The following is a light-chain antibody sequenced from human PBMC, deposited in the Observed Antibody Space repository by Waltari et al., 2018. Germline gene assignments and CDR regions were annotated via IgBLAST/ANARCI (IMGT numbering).Light chain of an antibody. V-gene: IGLV3-19*01. CDR1: SLRIYY. J-gene: IGLJ2*01. CDR2: GKN. Sequence: SSELTQDPAVSVALGQTVRITCQGDSLRIYYASWYQQKPGQAPVLFIYGKNNRPSGIPDRFSGSSSGNTASLTITGAQAEDEADYYCNSRDSSGNHLGVFGGGTKLTVL. CDR3: NSRDSSGNHLGV.